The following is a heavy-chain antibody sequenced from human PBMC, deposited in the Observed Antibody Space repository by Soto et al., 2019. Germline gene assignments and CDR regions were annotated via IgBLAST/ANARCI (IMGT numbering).Heavy chain of an antibody. V-gene: IGHV1-18*01. CDR2: ISAYNGNT. D-gene: IGHD3-16*02. CDR3: ARLNYIWGSYRYTYYFDY. CDR1: GYTFTSYG. J-gene: IGHJ4*02. Sequence: ASVKLSCKASGYTFTSYGTSRVRQAPGKGLEWMGWISAYNGNTNYAQKLQGRVTMTTDTSTSTAYMELRSLRSDDTAVYYCARLNYIWGSYRYTYYFDYWGQGTLVTVSS.